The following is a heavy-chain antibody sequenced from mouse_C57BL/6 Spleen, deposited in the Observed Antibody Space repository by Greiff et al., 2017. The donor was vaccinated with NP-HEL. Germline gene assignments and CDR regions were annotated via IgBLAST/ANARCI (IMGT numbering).Heavy chain of an antibody. CDR3: AREELGLFFAY. CDR1: GYSITSGYY. V-gene: IGHV3-6*01. D-gene: IGHD4-1*01. CDR2: ISYDGSN. Sequence: EVQLVESGPGLVKPSQSLSLTCSVTGYSITSGYYWNWIRQFPGNKLEWMGYISYDGSNNYNPSLKNRISITRDTSKNQFFLKLNSVTTEDTATYYCAREELGLFFAYWGQGTLVTVSA. J-gene: IGHJ3*01.